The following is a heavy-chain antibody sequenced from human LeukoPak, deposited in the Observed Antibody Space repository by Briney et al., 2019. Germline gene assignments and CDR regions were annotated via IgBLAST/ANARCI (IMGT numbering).Heavy chain of an antibody. Sequence: GGSLRLSCAAYGFTFNSYAMYWVRQAPGKGLEWVSGIFGSGGSAHYADSVKGRFIISRDNSKNTVYLQMSSLRAEDTAVYYCAKTTTGYSSGRYPGWPADYWGQGSLVTVSS. D-gene: IGHD6-19*01. V-gene: IGHV3-23*01. CDR2: IFGSGGSA. CDR3: AKTTTGYSSGRYPGWPADY. J-gene: IGHJ4*02. CDR1: GFTFNSYA.